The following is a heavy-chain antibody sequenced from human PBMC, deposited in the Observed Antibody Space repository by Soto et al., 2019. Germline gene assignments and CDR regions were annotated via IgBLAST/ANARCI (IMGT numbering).Heavy chain of an antibody. V-gene: IGHV4-31*03. D-gene: IGHD2-21*02. CDR1: GGSISTGGYY. CDR3: ARGLAVTLFDN. Sequence: QVQLQESGPGLVKPSQTLSLTCTVSGGSISTGGYYWTWIRQHPGKGLEWIGYIYYSGSTYYNPSLRSRVTISVDTSKNQFSLKLSSVTAADTAVYYCARGLAVTLFDNWGQGTLVTVSS. J-gene: IGHJ4*02. CDR2: IYYSGST.